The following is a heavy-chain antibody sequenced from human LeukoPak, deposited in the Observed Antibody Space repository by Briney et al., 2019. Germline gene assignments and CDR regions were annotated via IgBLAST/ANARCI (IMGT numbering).Heavy chain of an antibody. Sequence: KSSQTLSLTCAVSGDSIGIRGYSWSWIRQPPGRGLEWIGYIHQSGNTYYNPSLQSRVTISIDTSNNHYSLNLTSVTAADTAVYFCARRVAGAGTSYFDLWGQGTPVTVSS. J-gene: IGHJ4*02. V-gene: IGHV4-30-2*01. CDR2: IHQSGNT. CDR3: ARRVAGAGTSYFDL. CDR1: GDSIGIRGYS. D-gene: IGHD6-13*01.